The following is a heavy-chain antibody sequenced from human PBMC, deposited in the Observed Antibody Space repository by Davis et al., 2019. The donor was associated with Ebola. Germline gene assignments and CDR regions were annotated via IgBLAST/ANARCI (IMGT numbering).Heavy chain of an antibody. CDR2: IIPIFGTA. CDR1: GGTFSSYA. J-gene: IGHJ5*02. V-gene: IGHV1-69*06. D-gene: IGHD6-6*01. Sequence: SVKVSCKASGGTFSSYAISWVRQAPGQGLEWMGGIIPIFGTANYAQKFQGRVTITADKSTSTAYMELSSLKSEDTAVYYCARTRYSSSGFDPWGQGTLVTVSS. CDR3: ARTRYSSSGFDP.